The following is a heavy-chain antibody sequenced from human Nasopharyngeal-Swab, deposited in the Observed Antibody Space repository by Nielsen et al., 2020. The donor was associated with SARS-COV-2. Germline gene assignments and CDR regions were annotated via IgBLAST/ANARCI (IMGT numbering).Heavy chain of an antibody. CDR3: ARVRYSSSWYDPTFDY. V-gene: IGHV4-61*01. CDR1: AVSFSSISFY. D-gene: IGHD6-13*01. Sequence: SETLSLTCTVSAVSFSSISFYWSWIRQPPGKGLEWIGYIYYSGSTNYNPSLKSRVTISVDTSKNQFSLKLSSVTAADTAVYYCARVRYSSSWYDPTFDYWGQGTLVTVSS. J-gene: IGHJ4*02. CDR2: IYYSGST.